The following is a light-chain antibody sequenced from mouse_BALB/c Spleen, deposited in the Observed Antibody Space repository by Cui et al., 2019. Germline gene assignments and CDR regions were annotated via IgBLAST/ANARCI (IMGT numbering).Light chain of an antibody. CDR2: NSS. CDR1: SSVSY. J-gene: IGKJ5*01. V-gene: IGKV4-68*01. Sequence: QIVLPQSPSLLSASPGDKVSMTCSASSSVSYMYWYQQKTRSSHQPWIYNSSYLATGVPARCSGSGSGTSYSLTISSMEAEDAATYYCQQWSSSPPTFGAGTKLEMK. CDR3: QQWSSSPPT.